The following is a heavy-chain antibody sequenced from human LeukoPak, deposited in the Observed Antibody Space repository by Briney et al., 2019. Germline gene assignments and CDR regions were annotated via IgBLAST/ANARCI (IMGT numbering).Heavy chain of an antibody. D-gene: IGHD3-22*01. CDR2: MNPNSGNT. V-gene: IGHV1-8*01. CDR3: ARPLTMIWALGGGTSASDAFDI. J-gene: IGHJ3*02. CDR1: GYTLTSYD. Sequence: AASVKVSCKASGYTLTSYDINWVRQATGQGLEWMGWMNPNSGNTGYAQKFQGRVTMTRNTSIGTAYMELSSLRSEDTAVYYCARPLTMIWALGGGTSASDAFDIWGQGTMVTVSS.